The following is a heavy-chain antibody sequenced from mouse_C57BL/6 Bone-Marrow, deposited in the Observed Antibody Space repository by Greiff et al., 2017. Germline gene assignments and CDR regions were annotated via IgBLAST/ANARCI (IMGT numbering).Heavy chain of an antibody. Sequence: EVQRVESGAELVRPGASVKLSCTASGFNIKDDYMHWVKQRPEQGLEWIGWIDPENGDTEYASKFQGKATITVDTSSNTAYLQLRSLTSEDTAVYYCTRIAYWGQGTLVTVSA. CDR3: TRIAY. CDR2: IDPENGDT. V-gene: IGHV14-4*01. J-gene: IGHJ3*01. CDR1: GFNIKDDY.